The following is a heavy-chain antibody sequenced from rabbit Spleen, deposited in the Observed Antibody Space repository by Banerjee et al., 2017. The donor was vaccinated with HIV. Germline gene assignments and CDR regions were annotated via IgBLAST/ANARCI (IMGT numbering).Heavy chain of an antibody. CDR1: GMSFSGNYW. CDR3: ARNYVNVFDP. J-gene: IGHJ2*01. V-gene: IGHV1S40*01. D-gene: IGHD1-1*01. Sequence: QSLEESGGDLVKPGASLALTCTASGMSFSGNYWICWVRQAPGKGLEWIGIIYAAKGSTDYASWVNGRFTISSDNAQSTVDLKMTSLTAADTATYFCARNYVNVFDPWGPGTLVTVS. CDR2: IYAAKGST.